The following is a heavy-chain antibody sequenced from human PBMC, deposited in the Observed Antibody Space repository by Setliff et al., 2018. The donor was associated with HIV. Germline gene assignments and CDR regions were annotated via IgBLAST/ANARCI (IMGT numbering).Heavy chain of an antibody. CDR3: ARAPITIFGVIIIPVYFDY. CDR1: GASFSSGGYY. V-gene: IGHV4-31*03. CDR2: MSYSGST. J-gene: IGHJ4*02. Sequence: SETLSLTCNVSGASFSSGGYYWSWIRQHPGKGLEWIGYMSYSGSTFYKSSLKSRVTMSIDTSKNQFSLMLSPVTAADTAVYYCARAPITIFGVIIIPVYFDYWGQGTLVTVSS. D-gene: IGHD3-3*01.